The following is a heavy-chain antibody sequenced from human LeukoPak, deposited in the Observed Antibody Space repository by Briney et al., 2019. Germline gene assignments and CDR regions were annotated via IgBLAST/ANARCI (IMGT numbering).Heavy chain of an antibody. CDR1: GGSINSYY. CDR2: IFYNGNT. J-gene: IGHJ4*02. D-gene: IGHD3-22*01. Sequence: PSETLSLTCSVSGGSINSYYWSWIRQPPGKGLEWIGYIFYNGNTYSNPSLRSRVTISVDTSKNQISLNLTSVTAADTAIYYCARHVVDRGGYYFQTFDLWGQGILVTVSS. CDR3: ARHVVDRGGYYFQTFDL. V-gene: IGHV4-59*08.